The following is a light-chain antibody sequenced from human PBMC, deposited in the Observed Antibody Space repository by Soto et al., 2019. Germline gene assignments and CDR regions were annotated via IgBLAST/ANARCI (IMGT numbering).Light chain of an antibody. CDR1: SSNIGSNT. Sequence: QSVLTQPPSASGTPGQRVTISCSGSSSNIGSNTVNWYQQLPGTAPKLLIYSNNQRPSGVPDRFSGSKSGTSASLAIRGLQSEDVADYYCAAWDDSLNGPVFGGGTKLTVL. V-gene: IGLV1-44*01. CDR2: SNN. J-gene: IGLJ2*01. CDR3: AAWDDSLNGPV.